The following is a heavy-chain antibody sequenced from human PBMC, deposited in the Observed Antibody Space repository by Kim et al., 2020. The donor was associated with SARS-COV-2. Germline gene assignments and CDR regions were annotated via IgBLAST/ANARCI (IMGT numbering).Heavy chain of an antibody. CDR3: ARHDWFDP. Sequence: SVGATFDADSVKGRFTLSGDSYKNTLYLQMNSLGVGDTAVYYCARHDWFDPWGQGTLVTVSS. V-gene: IGHV3-66*04. J-gene: IGHJ5*02. CDR2: SVGAT.